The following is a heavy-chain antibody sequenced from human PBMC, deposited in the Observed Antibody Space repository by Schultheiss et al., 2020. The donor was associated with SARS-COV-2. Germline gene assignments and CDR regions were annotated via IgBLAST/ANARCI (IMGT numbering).Heavy chain of an antibody. V-gene: IGHV1-8*01. J-gene: IGHJ6*02. Sequence: ASVKVSCQASRYTFTSYDINWVRQATGQGLEWMGWMNPNSGNTGYAQKFQGRVTMTRNTSISTAYMELSSLRSEDTAVYYCARGPSVIHYYYYYGMDVWGQGTTVTVSS. CDR3: ARGPSVIHYYYYYGMDV. CDR2: MNPNSGNT. CDR1: RYTFTSYD. D-gene: IGHD2-21*01.